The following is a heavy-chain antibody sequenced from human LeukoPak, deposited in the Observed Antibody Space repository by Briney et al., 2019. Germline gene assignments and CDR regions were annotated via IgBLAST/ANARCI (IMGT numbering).Heavy chain of an antibody. CDR3: ATLVGMATIVFDY. CDR1: GFTFSSYA. D-gene: IGHD5-24*01. V-gene: IGHV3-30-3*01. Sequence: PGGSLRLSCAASGFTFSSYAMHWVRQAPGKGLEWVAVISYDGSNKYYADSVKGRFTISRDNSKNTLYLQMNSLRAEDTAVYYCATLVGMATIVFDYWGQGTLVTVSS. J-gene: IGHJ4*02. CDR2: ISYDGSNK.